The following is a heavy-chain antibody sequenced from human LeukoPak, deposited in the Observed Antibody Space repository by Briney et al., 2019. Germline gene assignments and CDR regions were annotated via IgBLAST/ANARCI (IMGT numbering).Heavy chain of an antibody. V-gene: IGHV3-7*01. CDR1: GFNFNTYW. CDR2: IKQDGSEK. D-gene: IGHD1-26*01. CDR3: ARDPYSGTYGDTYYYYMDV. J-gene: IGHJ6*03. Sequence: GGSLRLSCAASGFNFNTYWMSWVRQAPGKGLEWVANIKQDGSEKYYVDSTKGRFTISRDNSKKSLYLQMNSLRAEDTAVYYCARDPYSGTYGDTYYYYMDVWGKGTTVTISS.